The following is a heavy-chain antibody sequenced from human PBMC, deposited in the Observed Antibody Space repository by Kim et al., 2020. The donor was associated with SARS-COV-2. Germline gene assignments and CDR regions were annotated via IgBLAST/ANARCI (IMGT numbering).Heavy chain of an antibody. D-gene: IGHD4-4*01. J-gene: IGHJ4*02. CDR2: IWYDGSNK. V-gene: IGHV3-33*01. Sequence: GGSLRLSCAASGFTFSSYGMHWVRQAPGKGLEWVAVIWYDGSNKYYADSVKGRFTISRDNSKNTLYLQMNSLRAEDTAVYYCARDRDYSNLDYWGQGTLVTVSS. CDR3: ARDRDYSNLDY. CDR1: GFTFSSYG.